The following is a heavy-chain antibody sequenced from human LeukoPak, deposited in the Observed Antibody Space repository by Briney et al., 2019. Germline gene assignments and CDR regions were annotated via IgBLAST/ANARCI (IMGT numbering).Heavy chain of an antibody. CDR1: GGSISSSSYY. CDR2: IYHSGST. CDR3: ARDRH. J-gene: IGHJ4*02. V-gene: IGHV4-39*07. Sequence: SETLSLTCTVSGGSISSSSYYWGWIRQPPGRGLEWIGSIYHSGSTYYNPSLKSRVTISVDTSKNQFSLKLSSVTAADTAVYYCARDRHWGQGTLVTVSS.